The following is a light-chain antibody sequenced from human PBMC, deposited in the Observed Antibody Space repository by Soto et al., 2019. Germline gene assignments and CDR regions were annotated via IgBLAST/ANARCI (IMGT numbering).Light chain of an antibody. Sequence: GDRVTITCRASQTITTWMAWYQQKPGKAPKLLVYDASTLQSGVATRFSGSGSGTEFTLIISGLQPEDSATYYCQQYNNWPHTFGQGTKVDIK. CDR3: QQYNNWPHT. J-gene: IGKJ2*01. CDR1: QTITTW. CDR2: DAS. V-gene: IGKV1-5*01.